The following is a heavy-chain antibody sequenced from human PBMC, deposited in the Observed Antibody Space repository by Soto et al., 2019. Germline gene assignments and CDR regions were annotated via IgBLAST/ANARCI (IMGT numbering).Heavy chain of an antibody. D-gene: IGHD2-15*01. CDR2: IYYSGST. Sequence: QVQLQESGPGLVKPSQTLSLTCTVSGGSISSGGYYWSWIRQHPGKGLEWIGYIYYSGSTYYNPSLQSRVPLSVDTSKNQFSLKLSSVTAADTAVYYCARAGYCSGGSCYSLYYFDYWGQGTLVTVSS. V-gene: IGHV4-31*03. CDR3: ARAGYCSGGSCYSLYYFDY. J-gene: IGHJ4*02. CDR1: GGSISSGGYY.